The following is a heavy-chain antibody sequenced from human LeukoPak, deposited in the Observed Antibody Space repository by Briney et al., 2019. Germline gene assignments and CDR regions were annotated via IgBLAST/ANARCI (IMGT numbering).Heavy chain of an antibody. CDR2: IYYSGST. D-gene: IGHD6-19*01. Sequence: SETLSLTCTVSGGSISSSSYYWGWIRQPPGKGLEWIGSIYYSGSTYYNPSLKSRVTISVDTSKNQFSLKLSSVTAADTAVYYCARPWGSGWAGNWFDPWGQGTLVTVSS. J-gene: IGHJ5*02. CDR1: GGSISSSSYY. CDR3: ARPWGSGWAGNWFDP. V-gene: IGHV4-39*01.